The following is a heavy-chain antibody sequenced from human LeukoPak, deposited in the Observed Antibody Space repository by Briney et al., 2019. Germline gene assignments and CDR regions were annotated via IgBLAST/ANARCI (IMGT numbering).Heavy chain of an antibody. CDR1: GYTFTSYY. V-gene: IGHV1-46*01. CDR3: ATLQRYCSSTSCYHYFDY. Sequence: GASVKVSCKASGYTFTSYYMHWVRQAPGQGLEWMGIINPSGGSTSYAQKFQGRVTMTRDTSISTAYMELSRLRSDDTAVYYCATLQRYCSSTSCYHYFDYWGQGTLVTVSS. D-gene: IGHD2-2*01. J-gene: IGHJ4*02. CDR2: INPSGGST.